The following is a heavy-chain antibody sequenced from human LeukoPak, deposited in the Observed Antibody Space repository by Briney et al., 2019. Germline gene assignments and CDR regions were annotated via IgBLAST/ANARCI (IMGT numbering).Heavy chain of an antibody. D-gene: IGHD6-19*01. CDR2: ISYDGSNK. CDR3: ARGWRIIGIAVAGTGFDY. J-gene: IGHJ4*02. Sequence: GGSLRLSCAASGFTFSSYGMHWVRQAPGKGLEWVAVISYDGSNKYYADSVKGRFTISRDNSKNTLYLQMNSLRAEDTAVYYCARGWRIIGIAVAGTGFDYWGQGTLVTVSS. CDR1: GFTFSSYG. V-gene: IGHV3-30*03.